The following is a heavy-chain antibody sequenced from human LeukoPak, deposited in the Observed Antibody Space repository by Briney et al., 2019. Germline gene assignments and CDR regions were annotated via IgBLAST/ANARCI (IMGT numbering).Heavy chain of an antibody. CDR1: GGSISSSSYY. V-gene: IGHV4-39*07. J-gene: IGHJ6*03. CDR2: IYYSGST. Sequence: PSEALSLTCTVSGGSISSSSYYWGWIRQPPGKGLEWIGSIYYSGSTYYNPSLKSRVTISVDTSKNQFSLKLSSVTAADTAVYYCVRVGELSPPRTLPHYYMDVWGKGTTVTVSS. D-gene: IGHD3-10*01. CDR3: VRVGELSPPRTLPHYYMDV.